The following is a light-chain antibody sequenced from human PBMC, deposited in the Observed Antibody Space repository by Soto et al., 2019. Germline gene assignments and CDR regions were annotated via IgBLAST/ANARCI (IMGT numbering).Light chain of an antibody. V-gene: IGKV1-9*01. CDR1: QAVPNN. CDR2: EES. Sequence: DIHLTQSPYFLSASVGDRVTITCRPSQAVPNNMAWYQQKQGKPPNLLIYEESTLHIRVPSRFSGRKSGTQFTLTIDSLQPEDFANYYCQQVKTYPRTFGGGTKVEIK. J-gene: IGKJ4*01. CDR3: QQVKTYPRT.